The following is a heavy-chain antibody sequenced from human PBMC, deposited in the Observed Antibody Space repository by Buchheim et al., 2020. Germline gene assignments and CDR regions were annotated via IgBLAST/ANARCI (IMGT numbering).Heavy chain of an antibody. CDR2: INSGGGTK. D-gene: IGHD6-19*01. Sequence: EVQLVESGGGLVQPGGSLRLSCAASGFTFSSYEMNWVRQAPGKGLEWVSYINSGGGTKFYADSVEGRFTISRDNAKNSLYLQMNSLRAEDTAVYYCARVSGWYLDYWGQGTL. J-gene: IGHJ4*02. CDR1: GFTFSSYE. CDR3: ARVSGWYLDY. V-gene: IGHV3-48*03.